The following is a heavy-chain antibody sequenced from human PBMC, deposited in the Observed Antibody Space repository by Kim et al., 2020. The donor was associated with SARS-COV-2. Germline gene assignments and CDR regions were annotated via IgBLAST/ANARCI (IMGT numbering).Heavy chain of an antibody. CDR3: ARGVVAPRYSYGSDHNWFDP. Sequence: SETLSLTCAVYGGSFSGYYWSWIRQPPGKGLEWIGEINHSGSTNYNPSLKSRVTISVDTSKNQFSLKLSSVTAADTAVYYCARGVVAPRYSYGSDHNWFDPWGQGTLVTVSS. D-gene: IGHD5-18*01. CDR1: GGSFSGYY. J-gene: IGHJ5*02. V-gene: IGHV4-34*01. CDR2: INHSGST.